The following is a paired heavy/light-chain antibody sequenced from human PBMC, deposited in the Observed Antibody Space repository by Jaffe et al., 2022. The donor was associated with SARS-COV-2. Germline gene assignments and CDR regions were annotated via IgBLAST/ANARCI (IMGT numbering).Heavy chain of an antibody. D-gene: IGHD3-16*02. CDR1: GFTLSDAW. J-gene: IGHJ4*02. CDR2: IKSETDGGAT. Sequence: EVQLVESGGGLVKPGGSLRLSCAASGFTLSDAWVSWVRQAPGKGLEWVGRIKSETDGGATDYVAPVKGRFTISRDDSKNTLYLQMDSLKIEDTAVYYCAMTLGISGVIVHEWGQGTLVTVSS. CDR3: AMTLGISGVIVHE. V-gene: IGHV3-15*01.
Light chain of an antibody. J-gene: IGKJ1*01. CDR3: QQYGSLPQT. Sequence: EIVLTQSPGTLSLSPGERATLSCRASQSVSSSYLAWYQQKPGQAPRLLIYGASSRATGIPDRFSGSGSGTDFTLTISRLEPEDFAVYYCQQYGSLPQTFGQGTNVEIK. CDR1: QSVSSSY. CDR2: GAS. V-gene: IGKV3-20*01.